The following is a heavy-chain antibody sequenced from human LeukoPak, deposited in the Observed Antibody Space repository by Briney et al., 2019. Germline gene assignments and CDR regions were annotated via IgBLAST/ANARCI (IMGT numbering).Heavy chain of an antibody. Sequence: GGSLRLSCAASGFTFSTYAMSWVRQAPGEGLEWVSGISGSGDTSYYADSVKGRFTISRDNSKNTLYLQMNGLRAEDTAVYYCAKGCISSPCASTRWFDPWGQGTLVTVSS. V-gene: IGHV3-23*01. J-gene: IGHJ5*02. CDR3: AKGCISSPCASTRWFDP. CDR2: ISGSGDTS. CDR1: GFTFSTYA. D-gene: IGHD2-2*01.